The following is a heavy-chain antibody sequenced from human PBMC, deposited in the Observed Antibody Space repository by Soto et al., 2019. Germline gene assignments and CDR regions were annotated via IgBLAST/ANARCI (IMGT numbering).Heavy chain of an antibody. Sequence: QVQLQESGPGLVKPSQTLSLTCTVSGGSISSGDYYWSWIRQPPGKGLEWIGYIYYSGSTNYNPSIKRRVTISVDTSKNQFTLKLSSVTAADTAVYYCARRWRNDAFDIWGQGTKVTVSS. CDR2: IYYSGST. CDR1: GGSISSGDYY. CDR3: ARRWRNDAFDI. J-gene: IGHJ3*02. D-gene: IGHD1-1*01. V-gene: IGHV4-30-4*01.